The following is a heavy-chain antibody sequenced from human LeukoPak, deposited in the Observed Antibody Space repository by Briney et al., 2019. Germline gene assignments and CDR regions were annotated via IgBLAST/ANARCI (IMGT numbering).Heavy chain of an antibody. CDR3: VRGGGGYCSGGSCLGWFDP. D-gene: IGHD2-15*01. CDR2: IWYDGINK. V-gene: IGHV3-33*08. Sequence: GGSLRLSCAASGFTFSSYSMNWVRQAPGKGLEWVALIWYDGINKYYADSVKGRFTISRDDSKNTLYLQLNSLSAEDTAVYYCVRGGGGYCSGGSCLGWFDPWGQGTLVTVSS. J-gene: IGHJ5*02. CDR1: GFTFSSYS.